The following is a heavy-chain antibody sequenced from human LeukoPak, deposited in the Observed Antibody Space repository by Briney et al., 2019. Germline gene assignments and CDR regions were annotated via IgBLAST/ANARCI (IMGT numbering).Heavy chain of an antibody. CDR2: NRNKANSYTT. CDR1: GFTFSSYA. CDR3: ASLTYYYDSSGYP. Sequence: PGGSLRLSCAASGFTFSSYAMSWVRQAPGKGLEWVGRNRNKANSYTTEYAAAVKGRFTISRDDSKNSLYLQMNSLKTEDTAVYYCASLTYYYDSSGYPWGQGTLVTVSS. D-gene: IGHD3-22*01. J-gene: IGHJ5*02. V-gene: IGHV3-72*01.